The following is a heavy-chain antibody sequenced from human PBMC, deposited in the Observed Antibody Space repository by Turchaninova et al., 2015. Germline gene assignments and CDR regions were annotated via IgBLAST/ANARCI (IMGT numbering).Heavy chain of an antibody. Sequence: EVQLVESGGGLVQPGGSLRLSCAASGFTFSSYEMHWVRQAPGKGLGWVSYISICGSSICDSDYVEGRVTISRENAKNSLYLQMNSLRAEDTAVYYCARPFYWGQGTLVTVSS. CDR3: ARPFY. CDR1: GFTFSSYE. CDR2: ISICGSSI. V-gene: IGHV3-48*03. J-gene: IGHJ4*02.